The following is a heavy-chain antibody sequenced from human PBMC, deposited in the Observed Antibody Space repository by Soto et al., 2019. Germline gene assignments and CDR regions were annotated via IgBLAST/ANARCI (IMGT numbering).Heavy chain of an antibody. Sequence: GGSLRLSCAASGFTVSSNYMRWVRQAPGEGLEWVSVIYSGGSTYYADSVKGRFTISRDNSKNTLYLQMNSLRAEDTAVYYCAREAVRFLEWLLPDYYFDYWGQGTLVTVSS. V-gene: IGHV3-66*01. D-gene: IGHD3-3*01. J-gene: IGHJ4*02. CDR3: AREAVRFLEWLLPDYYFDY. CDR1: GFTVSSNY. CDR2: IYSGGST.